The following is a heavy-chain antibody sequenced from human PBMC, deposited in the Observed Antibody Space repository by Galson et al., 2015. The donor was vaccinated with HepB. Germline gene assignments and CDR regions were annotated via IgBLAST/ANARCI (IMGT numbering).Heavy chain of an antibody. D-gene: IGHD1-26*01. Sequence: SLRLSCAASGFTFSSSGMTWVRQAPGKGLEWVSSITSSSSYIYYADSVKGRFTVSRDNARNSLYLQMNTLRAEDTAVYYCVGASVDVWGQGTTVTVSS. CDR3: VGASVDV. CDR1: GFTFSSSG. J-gene: IGHJ6*02. V-gene: IGHV3-21*01. CDR2: ITSSSSYI.